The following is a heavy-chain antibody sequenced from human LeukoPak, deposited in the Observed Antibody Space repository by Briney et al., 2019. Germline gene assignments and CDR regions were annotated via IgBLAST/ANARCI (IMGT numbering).Heavy chain of an antibody. D-gene: IGHD3-22*01. CDR3: AKGDSTHAFDI. CDR2: ISWNSGSI. V-gene: IGHV3-9*03. CDR1: GFTFDDYA. J-gene: IGHJ3*02. Sequence: PGGSLRLSGAASGFTFDDYAMHWVRHAPGKGLEGVSGISWNSGSIVYADSVKGRFTISRDNAKNSLYLQMNSLRAEDMVLYYCAKGDSTHAFDIWGQGTMVTVSS.